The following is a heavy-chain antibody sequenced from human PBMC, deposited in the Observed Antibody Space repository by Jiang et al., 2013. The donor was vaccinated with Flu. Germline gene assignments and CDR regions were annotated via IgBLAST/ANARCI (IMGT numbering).Heavy chain of an antibody. J-gene: IGHJ3*02. Sequence: GAEVKKPGESLKISCQGSGYTFNTHWIAWVRQVPGRGLEWMGVIYPGDSDTRYGPSFRGRVTFAADKSNNTAYLQWSSPKASDSAIYFCARRALDSRGYYSGTAFDIWGHGTMVTVS. V-gene: IGHV5-51*01. CDR2: IYPGDSDT. D-gene: IGHD3-3*01. CDR3: ARRALDSRGYYSGTAFDI. CDR1: GYTFNTHW.